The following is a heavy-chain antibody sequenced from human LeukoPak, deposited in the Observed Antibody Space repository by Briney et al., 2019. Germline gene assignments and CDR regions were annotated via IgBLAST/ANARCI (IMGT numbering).Heavy chain of an antibody. CDR2: FDSEDGET. V-gene: IGHV1-24*01. CDR1: GYTLTELS. CDR3: ATRGVLRYFDWLFSF. D-gene: IGHD3-9*01. J-gene: IGHJ4*02. Sequence: ASVKVSCKVSGYTLTELSMHWVRQAPGKGLEWMEGFDSEDGETIYAQKFQGRVTMTEDTSTDTAYMELSSLRSEDTAVYYCATRGVLRYFDWLFSFWGQGTLVTVSS.